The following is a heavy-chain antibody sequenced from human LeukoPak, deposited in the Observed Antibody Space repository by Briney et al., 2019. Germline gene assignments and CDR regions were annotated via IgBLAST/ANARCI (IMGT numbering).Heavy chain of an antibody. Sequence: ASVKVSCKASGYTFTSYYMHWVRQAPGQGLEWMGIINSSGGSTSYAQKFQGRVTMTRDTSTSTVYMELSSLRSEDTAVYYCARVGVYYDSSGYYSDWGQGTLVTVSS. CDR3: ARVGVYYDSSGYYSD. D-gene: IGHD3-22*01. CDR1: GYTFTSYY. V-gene: IGHV1-46*01. CDR2: INSSGGST. J-gene: IGHJ4*02.